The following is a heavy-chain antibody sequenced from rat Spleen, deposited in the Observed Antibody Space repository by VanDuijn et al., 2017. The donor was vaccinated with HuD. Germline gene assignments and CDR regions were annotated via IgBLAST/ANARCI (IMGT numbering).Heavy chain of an antibody. Sequence: EVQLVESDGGLVQPGRSLKLSCAASGFTFSDYYMAWVRQAPTKGLEWVATISYDGGRNFYRDSVKGRFTISRDNAKSSLYLQMDSLRSEDTATYYCARSLGRVYNNYFDYWGQGVMVTVSS. CDR2: ISYDGGRN. V-gene: IGHV5-29*01. D-gene: IGHD1-10*01. CDR3: ARSLGRVYNNYFDY. CDR1: GFTFSDYY. J-gene: IGHJ2*01.